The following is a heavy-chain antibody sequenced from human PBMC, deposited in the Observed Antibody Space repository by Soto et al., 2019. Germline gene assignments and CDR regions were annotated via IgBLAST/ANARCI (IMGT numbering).Heavy chain of an antibody. CDR1: GYTFTNYG. D-gene: IGHD2-2*01. Sequence: QVQLVQSGPEVKNPGASLKVSCKASGYTFTNYGITWVRQAPGQGLEWMGWITASNGNANYAREIQGRLTLTRDTSTNAASRELRSLRSDDTAVDYCAGGASCSSTSCYDNFHYGLAVWGQGTTVIVSS. CDR3: AGGASCSSTSCYDNFHYGLAV. CDR2: ITASNGNA. V-gene: IGHV1-18*01. J-gene: IGHJ6*02.